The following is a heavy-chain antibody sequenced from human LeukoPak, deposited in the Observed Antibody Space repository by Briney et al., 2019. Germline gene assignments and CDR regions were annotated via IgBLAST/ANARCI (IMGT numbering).Heavy chain of an antibody. CDR1: GDSISTHY. CDR3: ARDLTTVTKGFNI. D-gene: IGHD4-11*01. J-gene: IGHJ3*02. Sequence: SETLSLTCTISGDSISTHYWTWIRQSPGKGLEWVGYVSSTGLTKYNPSLKSRVTISVATSKTHFSLRLRSLAAADTAVYYWARDLTTVTKGFNIWGQGTVVTVSS. V-gene: IGHV4-59*11. CDR2: VSSTGLT.